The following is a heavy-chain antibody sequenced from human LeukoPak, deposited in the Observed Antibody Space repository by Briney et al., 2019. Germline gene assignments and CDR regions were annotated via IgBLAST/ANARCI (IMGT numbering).Heavy chain of an antibody. J-gene: IGHJ4*02. V-gene: IGHV3-23*01. Sequence: GGSLRLSCAASGFPFSSYAMSWVPQAPAKCPHSVSAISGSGGSTYYADSVKGRFTISRDNSKNTLYLQMNSLRAEDTAVYYCALPIFGVVITYFDYWGQGTLVTVSS. CDR2: ISGSGGST. D-gene: IGHD3-3*01. CDR1: GFPFSSYA. CDR3: ALPIFGVVITYFDY.